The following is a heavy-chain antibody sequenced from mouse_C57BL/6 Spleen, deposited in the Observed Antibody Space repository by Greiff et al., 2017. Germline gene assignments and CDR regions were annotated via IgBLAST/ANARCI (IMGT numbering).Heavy chain of an antibody. J-gene: IGHJ4*01. CDR2: SRNKANDYTT. CDR3: ARADGYYAMDY. V-gene: IGHV7-1*01. CDR1: GFTFSDFY. Sequence: EVNVVESGGGLVQSGRSLRLSCATSGFTFSDFYMEWVRQAPGKGLEWIAASRNKANDYTTEYSASVKGRFIVSRDTSQSILYLQMNALRAEDTAIYYCARADGYYAMDYWGQGTSVTVSS.